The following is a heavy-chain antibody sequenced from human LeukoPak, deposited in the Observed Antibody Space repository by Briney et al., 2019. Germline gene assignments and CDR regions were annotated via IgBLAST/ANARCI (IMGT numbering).Heavy chain of an antibody. D-gene: IGHD6-13*01. CDR1: GFTFGAYA. J-gene: IGHJ1*01. Sequence: GGSLRLSCAAYGFTFGAYAMHWVRQPPGGGLEWLSLISGDGTSTYYTDSVEGRFTISRDNSKNSQYLQMNSLRAEDTALYYCVKDPAHYTSRWYGYFQDWGQGSLVTVSS. CDR3: VKDPAHYTSRWYGYFQD. CDR2: ISGDGTST. V-gene: IGHV3-43*02.